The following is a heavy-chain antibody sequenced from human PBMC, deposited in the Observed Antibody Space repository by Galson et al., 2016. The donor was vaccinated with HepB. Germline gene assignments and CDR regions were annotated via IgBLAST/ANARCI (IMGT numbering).Heavy chain of an antibody. V-gene: IGHV3-30*18. Sequence: SLRLSCAASGFIFSNFGMHWVRQAPGKGPEWVAVISYDANNKYYEDSVKGRFTISRDNSKNTLYLQLNSLRGDDTAVYYCAKATYSGTYFESWGQGTLVTVSS. CDR1: GFIFSNFG. CDR2: ISYDANNK. J-gene: IGHJ4*02. CDR3: AKATYSGTYFES. D-gene: IGHD3-10*01.